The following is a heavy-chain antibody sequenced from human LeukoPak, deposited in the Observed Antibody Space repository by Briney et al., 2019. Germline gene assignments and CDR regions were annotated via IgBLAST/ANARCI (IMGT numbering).Heavy chain of an antibody. CDR2: ITWDGDST. D-gene: IGHD4-17*01. V-gene: IGHV3-43*01. CDR1: GFTFDDYT. CDR3: AKDVGTVTRGVGY. J-gene: IGHJ4*02. Sequence: PGGSLRLSCAASGFTFDDYTMHWVRQPPGKGLDWVSLITWDGDSTYYADSVKGRFTISRDNSKNTLYLQMNSLRGEDTAIYHCAKDVGTVTRGVGYCGQGTLVTVLS.